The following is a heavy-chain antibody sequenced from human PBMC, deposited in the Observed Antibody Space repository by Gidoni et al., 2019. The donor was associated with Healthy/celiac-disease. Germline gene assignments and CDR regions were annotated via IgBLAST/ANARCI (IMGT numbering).Heavy chain of an antibody. D-gene: IGHD3-16*01. CDR1: GFSLSTSGVG. J-gene: IGHJ3*02. CDR2: IYWDDDK. V-gene: IGHV2-5*02. CDR3: AHSRGAIMITFGGVIPDAFDI. Sequence: QITLKESGPTLVKPTQTLTLTCTFSGFSLSTSGVGVGWIRQPPGKALEWLALIYWDDDKRYSPSLKSRLTITKDTSKNQVVLTMTNMDPVDTATYYCAHSRGAIMITFGGVIPDAFDIWGQGTMVTVSS.